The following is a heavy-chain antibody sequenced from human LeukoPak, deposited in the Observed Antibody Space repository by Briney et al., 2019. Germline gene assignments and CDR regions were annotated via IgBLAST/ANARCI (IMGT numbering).Heavy chain of an antibody. D-gene: IGHD1-14*01. CDR1: GYTFTTYA. CDR3: ARGAGFAEPLPEY. J-gene: IGHJ4*02. Sequence: ASVKVSCKASGYTFTTYAIHWVRQAPGQRPDWMGWINGGDGDTRYSQNFQDRVTITRDTSASTAYMELSSLRSEDTAVYYCARGAGFAEPLPEYWGQGTLLTVSS. CDR2: INGGDGDT. V-gene: IGHV1-3*01.